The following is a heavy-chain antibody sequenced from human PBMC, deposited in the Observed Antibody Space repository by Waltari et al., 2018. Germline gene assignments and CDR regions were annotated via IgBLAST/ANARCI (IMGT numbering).Heavy chain of an antibody. CDR2: INPNSGVT. D-gene: IGHD5-12*01. Sequence: QVQLVQSGAEVKKPGASVKVSCKASGYTFTGYYMHWVRQAPGQGLEWMGRINPNSGVTNYAQKLQGRGTMTRDTSISTAYMELSRLRSDDTAVYYCAIYSGYGNWFDPWGQGTLVTVSS. V-gene: IGHV1-2*06. CDR1: GYTFTGYY. J-gene: IGHJ5*02. CDR3: AIYSGYGNWFDP.